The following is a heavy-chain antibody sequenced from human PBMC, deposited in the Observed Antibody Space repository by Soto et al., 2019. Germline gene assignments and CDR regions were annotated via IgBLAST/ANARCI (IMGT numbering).Heavy chain of an antibody. V-gene: IGHV3-21*06. Sequence: TGGSLRLSCAASGFSFRSYYLNWVRQAPGRGLGWVSSISPSSSFLSYADSVKGRFTISRDNAKSSVHLQMNSLRAEDTAVYFCAIVGTDYGSESPYYSDYWGQGTLVTVSS. CDR2: ISPSSSFL. CDR3: AIVGTDYGSESPYYSDY. CDR1: GFSFRSYY. D-gene: IGHD3-10*01. J-gene: IGHJ4*02.